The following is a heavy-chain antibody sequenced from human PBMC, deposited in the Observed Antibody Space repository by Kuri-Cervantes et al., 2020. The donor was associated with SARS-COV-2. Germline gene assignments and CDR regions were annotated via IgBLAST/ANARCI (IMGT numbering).Heavy chain of an antibody. CDR3: ARHDKDSSGYRTGWFDP. CDR1: GYSFTSYW. CDR2: IYPGDSYT. J-gene: IGHJ5*02. V-gene: IGHV5-51*01. D-gene: IGHD3-22*01. Sequence: GESLKISCKGSGYSFTSYWIGWVRQMPGKGLEWMGIIYPGDSYTNYSPSFQGHVTISADKSISTAYLQWSSLKASDTAMYYCARHDKDSSGYRTGWFDPWGQGTLVTVSS.